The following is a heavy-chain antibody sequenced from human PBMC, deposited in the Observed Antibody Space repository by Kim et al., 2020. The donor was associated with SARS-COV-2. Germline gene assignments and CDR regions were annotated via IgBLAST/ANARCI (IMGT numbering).Heavy chain of an antibody. V-gene: IGHV3-48*04. CDR3: ARDRAVADSAFDY. CDR2: ISSSSSTI. Sequence: GGSLRLSCAASGFTFSSYSMNWVRQAPGKGLEWVSYISSSSSTIYYADSVKGRFTISRDNAKNSLYLQMNSLRAEDTAVYYCARDRAVADSAFDYWGQGTLVTVSS. CDR1: GFTFSSYS. D-gene: IGHD6-19*01. J-gene: IGHJ4*02.